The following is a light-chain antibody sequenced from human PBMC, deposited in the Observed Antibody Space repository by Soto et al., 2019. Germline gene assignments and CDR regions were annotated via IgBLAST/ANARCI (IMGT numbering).Light chain of an antibody. Sequence: QSVLTQPASGSGSPGQSITISCTGTSSDVSSYNYVSWYQQHPGKAPKLIIYDVSDRPSGVSNRFSGSKSGNTASLTISGLQAEDEADYYCSSFTTSSTYVFGTGTKVTVL. V-gene: IGLV2-14*03. CDR3: SSFTTSSTYV. J-gene: IGLJ1*01. CDR2: DVS. CDR1: SSDVSSYNY.